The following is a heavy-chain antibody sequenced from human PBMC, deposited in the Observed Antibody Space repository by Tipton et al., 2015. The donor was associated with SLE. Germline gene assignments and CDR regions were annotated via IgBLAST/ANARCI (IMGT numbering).Heavy chain of an antibody. J-gene: IGHJ3*02. Sequence: QSGAEVKKPGASVKVSCKASGYTFTSYYMHWVRQAPGQGLEWMGIINPSGGSTSYAQKFQGRVTMTRDTSTGTVYMELSSLRSEDTAVYYCAVTYYYDSSGPLGAFDIWGQGTMVTVSS. V-gene: IGHV1-46*01. D-gene: IGHD3-22*01. CDR3: AVTYYYDSSGPLGAFDI. CDR1: GYTFTSYY. CDR2: INPSGGST.